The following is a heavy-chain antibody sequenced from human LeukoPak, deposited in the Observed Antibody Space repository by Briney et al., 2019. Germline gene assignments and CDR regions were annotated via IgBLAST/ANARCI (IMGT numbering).Heavy chain of an antibody. CDR1: GFTFSNYW. D-gene: IGHD3-3*01. CDR3: ARGLTIFGVVNDAFDI. V-gene: IGHV3-74*01. CDR2: INRDGSST. Sequence: GGSLRLSCAASGFTFSNYWMHWVRQAPGKGLVWVSLINRDGSSTIYADSVKGRFTISRDNAKNTLYLKMNSLRAEDTAVYYCARGLTIFGVVNDAFDIWGQGTMVTVSS. J-gene: IGHJ3*02.